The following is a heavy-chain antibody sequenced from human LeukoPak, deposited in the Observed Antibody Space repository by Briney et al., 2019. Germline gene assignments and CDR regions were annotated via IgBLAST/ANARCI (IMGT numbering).Heavy chain of an antibody. D-gene: IGHD1-14*01. CDR3: ARQPESSSTFDY. CDR1: GGSMTSGGDY. CDR2: IYTSGST. Sequence: SETLSLTCTVSGGSMTSGGDYWTWIRQPAGKGLEWVGLIYTSGSTNYSPSLKSRVTISIDTSKNQFSLKLTSVTAADTAVYYCARQPESSSTFDYWGQGTLVTVSS. V-gene: IGHV4-61*02. J-gene: IGHJ4*02.